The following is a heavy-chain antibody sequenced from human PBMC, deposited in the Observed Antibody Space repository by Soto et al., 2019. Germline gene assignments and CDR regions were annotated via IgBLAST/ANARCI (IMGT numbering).Heavy chain of an antibody. CDR2: IRDKGNNYAT. CDR1: GFIVSGFG. D-gene: IGHD3-10*01. Sequence: EVQLVESGGGLVQPGGSLKLSCAASGFIVSGFGIHWVRQASGKGLECVGRIRDKGNNYATTYAASMKDRFTISRDDSETTAFLQMNSLITEDTAVYYCASYRPGSGALDYWGQGTLVTVSS. CDR3: ASYRPGSGALDY. J-gene: IGHJ4*02. V-gene: IGHV3-73*02.